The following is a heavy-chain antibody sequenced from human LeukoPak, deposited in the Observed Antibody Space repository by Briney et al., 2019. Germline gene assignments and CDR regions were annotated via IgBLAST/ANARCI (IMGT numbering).Heavy chain of an antibody. CDR2: ISGIGSAI. V-gene: IGHV3-23*01. CDR3: ARHLATSGSYPLDY. D-gene: IGHD2-15*01. CDR1: GFTFTNYA. Sequence: SGGSLRLSCAASGFTFTNYALSWVRQAPGKGLEWVSAISGIGSAIFYADSVKGRFTISRDSSKNTLSLQMASLRAEDTAVYYCARHLATSGSYPLDYWGQGALVTVSS. J-gene: IGHJ4*02.